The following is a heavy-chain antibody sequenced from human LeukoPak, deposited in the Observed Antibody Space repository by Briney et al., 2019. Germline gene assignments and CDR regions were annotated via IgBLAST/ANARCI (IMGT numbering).Heavy chain of an antibody. CDR1: GDSVSSNSAA. V-gene: IGHV6-1*01. D-gene: IGHD6-19*01. CDR2: TYYRSKWYN. CDR3: AKAYSSGWYYFDY. Sequence: SQTLSLTCAISGDSVSSNSAAWNWLRQSPSRGLEWLGRTYYRSKWYNDYAVSVKSRITINPNTSKNQFSLQLNSMTPEDTAVYYCAKAYSSGWYYFDYWGQGTLVTVSS. J-gene: IGHJ4*02.